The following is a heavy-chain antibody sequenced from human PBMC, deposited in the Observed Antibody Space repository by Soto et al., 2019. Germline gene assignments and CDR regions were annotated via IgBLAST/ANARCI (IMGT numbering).Heavy chain of an antibody. D-gene: IGHD6-19*01. J-gene: IGHJ3*01. CDR2: LYHSGST. Sequence: SETRSLTCGVSGYSISSGYYWGWIRQPPGRGLEWIGSLYHSGSTYYNPSLKSRVSLSVDTSKNQISLRLSSVTAADKAVYYCARGRAGLDDAFDLWGRGTMVTVSS. CDR1: GYSISSGYY. CDR3: ARGRAGLDDAFDL. V-gene: IGHV4-38-2*01.